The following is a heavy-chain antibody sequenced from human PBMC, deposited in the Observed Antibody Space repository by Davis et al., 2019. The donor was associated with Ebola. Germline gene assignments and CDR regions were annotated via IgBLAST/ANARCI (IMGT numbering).Heavy chain of an antibody. Sequence: SETLSLTCAVYGGSFSGYYWSWIRQPPGKGLEWIGVINHSGSTNYNPSLKSRVTISVDTSKNQFSLKLSSVTAADTAVYYCARVIGNYGGWFDPWGQGTLVTVSS. V-gene: IGHV4-34*01. CDR3: ARVIGNYGGWFDP. J-gene: IGHJ5*02. D-gene: IGHD4-11*01. CDR2: INHSGST. CDR1: GGSFSGYY.